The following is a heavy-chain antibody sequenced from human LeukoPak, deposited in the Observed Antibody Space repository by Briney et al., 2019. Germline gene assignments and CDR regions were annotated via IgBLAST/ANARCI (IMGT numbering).Heavy chain of an antibody. V-gene: IGHV3-33*06. D-gene: IGHD6-19*01. CDR1: GFTFSSYG. CDR2: IWYDGSNK. CDR3: AKDPMNSGWFNFDY. Sequence: GGSLRLSCAASGFTFSSYGMHWVRQAPGKGLEWVAVIWYDGSNKYYADSVKGRFTISRDNSKNTLYLQMNSLRAEDTAVYYCAKDPMNSGWFNFDYWGQGTLVTVSS. J-gene: IGHJ4*02.